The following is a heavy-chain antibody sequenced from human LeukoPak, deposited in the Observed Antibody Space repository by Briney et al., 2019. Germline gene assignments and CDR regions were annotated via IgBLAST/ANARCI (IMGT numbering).Heavy chain of an antibody. CDR1: GGSISSGGYY. J-gene: IGHJ4*02. V-gene: IGHV4-31*03. CDR2: IYYGGST. Sequence: SQTLSLTCTVSGGSISSGGYYWSWIRQHPGKGLEWIGYIYYGGSTYYNPSLKSRVTISVDTSKNQFSLKLSSVTAADTAVYYCAREKSGSLDYWGQGTLVTVSS. CDR3: AREKSGSLDY. D-gene: IGHD1-26*01.